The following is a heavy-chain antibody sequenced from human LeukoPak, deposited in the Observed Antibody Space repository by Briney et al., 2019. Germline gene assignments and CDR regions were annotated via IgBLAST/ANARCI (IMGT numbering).Heavy chain of an antibody. J-gene: IGHJ6*04. D-gene: IGHD3-10*02. CDR3: AELGITMIGGV. V-gene: IGHV3-48*03. CDR1: GFTFSSYE. Sequence: GGSLRLSCAASGFTFSSYEMNWVRQAPGKGLEWVSYISSSGSAIYYADSVKGRFTISRDNAKNSLYLQMNSLRAEDTAVYYYAELGITMIGGVWGKGTTVTISS. CDR2: ISSSGSAI.